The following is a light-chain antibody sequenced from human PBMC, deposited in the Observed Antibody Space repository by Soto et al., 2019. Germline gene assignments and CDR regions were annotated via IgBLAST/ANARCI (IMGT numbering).Light chain of an antibody. CDR2: DAS. V-gene: IGKV3-11*01. Sequence: EIVLTHSPATLSVSPGERATLSCRASQSVNSNLAWYQQKPGQAPRLLIYDASTRATGIPPRFSGSGSGTDFTLTISSLEPEDFAVYYCQQRSNSFGGGTQVDIK. CDR3: QQRSNS. CDR1: QSVNSN. J-gene: IGKJ4*01.